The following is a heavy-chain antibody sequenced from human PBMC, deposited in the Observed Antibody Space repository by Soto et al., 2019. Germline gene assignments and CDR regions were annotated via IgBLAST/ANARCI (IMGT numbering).Heavy chain of an antibody. CDR2: INPNSGGT. D-gene: IGHD1-1*01. CDR1: GYTFTGYY. Sequence: ASVKVSCKASGYTFTGYYMHWVRQAPGQGLEWMGWINPNSGGTNYAQKFQGWVTMTRDTSISTAYMELSRLRSDDTAVYSCAREGTTGTTGGYYYYMDVWGKGTTVTVSS. CDR3: AREGTTGTTGGYYYYMDV. V-gene: IGHV1-2*04. J-gene: IGHJ6*03.